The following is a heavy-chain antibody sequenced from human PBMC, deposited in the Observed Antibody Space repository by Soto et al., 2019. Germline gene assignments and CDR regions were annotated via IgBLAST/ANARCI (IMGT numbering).Heavy chain of an antibody. Sequence: GGSLRLSCAVSGFSFNNYAMNSVRLAPGKGLEWVSSISGGGTGTYSADAVRGRFTISSDKSRNTVYLQMSSLRAEDTAVYYCAKGHYYDNVGNWVANQAFDSWGQGSLVTVSS. CDR2: ISGGGTGT. CDR3: AKGHYYDNVGNWVANQAFDS. V-gene: IGHV3-23*01. CDR1: GFSFNNYA. J-gene: IGHJ4*02. D-gene: IGHD3-22*01.